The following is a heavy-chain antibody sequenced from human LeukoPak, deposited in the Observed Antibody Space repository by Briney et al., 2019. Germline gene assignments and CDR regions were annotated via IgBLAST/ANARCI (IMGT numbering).Heavy chain of an antibody. J-gene: IGHJ4*02. D-gene: IGHD3-16*02. CDR3: ARHDSFIPY. Sequence: RGSLSLSCVASGFTFSDYAMSWVRQAPGKGLEWVSGISDSGGSTYYADPVKDRCTISKNNSKNTVSLQMNNLSAEDTAVYFCARHDSFIPYWGQGTLVTVTS. CDR1: GFTFSDYA. CDR2: ISDSGGST. V-gene: IGHV3-23*01.